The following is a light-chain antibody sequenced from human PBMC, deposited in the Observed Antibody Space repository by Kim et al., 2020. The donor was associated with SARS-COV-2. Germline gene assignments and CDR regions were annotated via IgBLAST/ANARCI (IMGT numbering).Light chain of an antibody. J-gene: IGKJ1*01. Sequence: PGERATPPCRASQSVSSNYLAWYQQKPGQAPRLLIYGASSRATGIPDRFSGSGSGTDFTLTITRLEPEDFAVYYCQQYSSSPATFGQGTKVDIK. CDR1: QSVSSNY. CDR3: QQYSSSPAT. V-gene: IGKV3-20*01. CDR2: GAS.